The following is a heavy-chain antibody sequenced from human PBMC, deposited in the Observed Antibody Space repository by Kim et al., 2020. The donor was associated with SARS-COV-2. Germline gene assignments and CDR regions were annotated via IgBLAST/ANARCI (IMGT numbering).Heavy chain of an antibody. J-gene: IGHJ4*02. V-gene: IGHV1-18*01. Sequence: ASVKVSCKASGYTFTSYGISWVRQAPGQGLEWMGWISAYNGNTNYAQKLQGRVTMTTDTSTSTAYMELRSLRSDDTAVYYCAREREGEYCSGGSCYSDYWGQGTLVTVSS. D-gene: IGHD2-15*01. CDR1: GYTFTSYG. CDR3: AREREGEYCSGGSCYSDY. CDR2: ISAYNGNT.